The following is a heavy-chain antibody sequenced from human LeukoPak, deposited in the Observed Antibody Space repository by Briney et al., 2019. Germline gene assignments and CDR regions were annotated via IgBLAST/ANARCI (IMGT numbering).Heavy chain of an antibody. D-gene: IGHD6-19*01. CDR2: IYYSGST. CDR3: ARQGYSSVAFDI. Sequence: SETLSLTCAVYGGSFSGYYWSWIRQPPGKGLEWIGYIYYSGSTNYNPSLKSRVTISVDTSKNQFSLKLSSVTTADTAVYYCARQGYSSVAFDIWGQGTMVTVSS. CDR1: GGSFSGYY. J-gene: IGHJ3*02. V-gene: IGHV4-59*08.